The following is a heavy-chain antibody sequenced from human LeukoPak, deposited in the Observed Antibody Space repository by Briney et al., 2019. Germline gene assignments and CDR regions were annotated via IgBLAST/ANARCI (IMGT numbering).Heavy chain of an antibody. CDR2: IYYSGST. CDR1: GGSISSGGYY. D-gene: IGHD3-22*01. Sequence: SETLSLTCTVSGGSISSGGYYWSWIRQHPGKGLEWIGYIYYSGSTYYNPSLKSWVTISVDTSKNQFSLKLSSVTAADTAVYYCARDPYDSSGYPFGGMDVWGQGTTVTVSS. CDR3: ARDPYDSSGYPFGGMDV. V-gene: IGHV4-31*03. J-gene: IGHJ6*02.